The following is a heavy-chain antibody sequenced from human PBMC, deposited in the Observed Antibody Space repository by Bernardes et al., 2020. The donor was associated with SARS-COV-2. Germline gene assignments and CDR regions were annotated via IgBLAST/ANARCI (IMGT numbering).Heavy chain of an antibody. D-gene: IGHD3-3*01. CDR1: GDSITTGDHY. V-gene: IGHV4-30-4*01. CDR2: IHHSGSG. Sequence: SETLSLTCTVSGDSITTGDHYWSWIRQPPGKGLEWIGYIHHSGSGYYNPSLESRVAISVDTSKSQLSLKVTSVTTADTAVYYCARALIWSGYYYFEYWGQGVLVTVSS. J-gene: IGHJ4*02. CDR3: ARALIWSGYYYFEY.